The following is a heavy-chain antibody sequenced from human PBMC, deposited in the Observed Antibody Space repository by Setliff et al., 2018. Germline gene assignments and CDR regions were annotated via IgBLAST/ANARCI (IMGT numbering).Heavy chain of an antibody. D-gene: IGHD1-1*01. CDR2: IYFNGDT. CDR3: ARESAGDESVRHLYYTDV. V-gene: IGHV4-39*07. J-gene: IGHJ6*03. Sequence: PSETLSLTCNVSGGSISTSNYHWGWVRQPPGKGLEWIANIYFNGDTVKQPFLKSRVTISIDTSKNQFSLGLSSVTAADTAVYYCARESAGDESVRHLYYTDVWGRGTTVT. CDR1: GGSISTSNYH.